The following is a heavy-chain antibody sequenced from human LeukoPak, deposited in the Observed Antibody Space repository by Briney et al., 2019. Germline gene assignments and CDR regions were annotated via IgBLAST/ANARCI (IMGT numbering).Heavy chain of an antibody. CDR3: ARAGYGDFPYYFDY. V-gene: IGHV1-2*02. J-gene: IGHJ4*02. D-gene: IGHD4-17*01. CDR2: INPNSGGT. Sequence: ASVKVSCKASGYTFTGYYMHWVRQAPGLELEWMGWINPNSGGTNYAQKFQGRVTMTRDTSISTAYMELSRLRSDDTAVYYCARAGYGDFPYYFDYWGQGTLVTVSS. CDR1: GYTFTGYY.